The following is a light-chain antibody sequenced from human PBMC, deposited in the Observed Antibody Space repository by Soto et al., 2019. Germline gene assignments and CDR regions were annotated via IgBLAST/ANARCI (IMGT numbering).Light chain of an antibody. CDR3: SSYAGTTAV. V-gene: IGLV2-8*01. J-gene: IGLJ1*01. CDR1: SRDVGGHDY. CDR2: KVT. Sequence: QSALTQPPSASGSPGQSVTISCTGTSRDVGGHDYVSWYQQHPGKAPKLIIYKVTKRPSGVPDRFSGSKSANTASLTVSGLQAEDEADYYCSSYAGTTAVFGTGTKLTVL.